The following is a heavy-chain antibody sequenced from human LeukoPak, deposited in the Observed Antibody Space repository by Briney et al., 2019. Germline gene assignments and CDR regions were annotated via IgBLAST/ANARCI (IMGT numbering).Heavy chain of an antibody. CDR1: GYTFTGYY. CDR3: ARRESIAAAGTLLDY. J-gene: IGHJ4*02. V-gene: IGHV1-2*02. D-gene: IGHD6-13*01. CDR2: INPNSGGA. Sequence: ASVKVSCKASGYTFTGYYMHWVRHAPGQGLEWMGWINPNSGGANYAQKFQGRVTMTRDTSISTAYMELSRLRSDDTAVYYCARRESIAAAGTLLDYWGQGTLVTVSS.